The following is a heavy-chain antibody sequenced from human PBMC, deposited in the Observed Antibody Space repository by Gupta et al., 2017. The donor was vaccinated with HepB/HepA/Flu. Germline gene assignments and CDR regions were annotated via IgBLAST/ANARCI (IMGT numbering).Heavy chain of an antibody. V-gene: IGHV3-48*03. CDR1: GFTLRSYE. CDR2: ISNSGSTI. CDR3: ARWPNLDV. J-gene: IGHJ6*02. Sequence: EVQLVESGGGLVQPGGSLRLSCAASGFTLRSYEMNWVRQAPGKGLEWSSYISNSGSTIYYADSVKGRFTISRDNAKNSLYLQMNSLRAEDTAVYYCARWPNLDVWGQGTTVTVSS.